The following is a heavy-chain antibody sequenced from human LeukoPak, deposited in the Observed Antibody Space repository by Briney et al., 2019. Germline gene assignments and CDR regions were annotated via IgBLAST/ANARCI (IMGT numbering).Heavy chain of an antibody. D-gene: IGHD3-3*01. CDR1: GYTFTSYG. J-gene: IGHJ6*02. CDR2: ISAYNGNT. V-gene: IGHV1-18*01. Sequence: ASVKVSCKASGYTFTSYGISWVRQAPGQGLEWMGWISAYNGNTNYAQKLQGRVTMTTDTSTSTAYMELRSLRSDDTAVYYCARAYDFWSGYWPYYNYYGMDVWGQGTTVTVSS. CDR3: ARAYDFWSGYWPYYNYYGMDV.